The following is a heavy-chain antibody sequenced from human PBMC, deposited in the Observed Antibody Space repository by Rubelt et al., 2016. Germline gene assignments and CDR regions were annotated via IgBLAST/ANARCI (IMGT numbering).Heavy chain of an antibody. CDR1: GFTVSSNY. CDR2: IYSGGST. Sequence: GFTVSSNYMSWVRQAPGKGLEWVSVIYSGGSTYYADSVKGRFTISRDNSKNTLYLQMNSLRAEDTAVYYCATLVVPAEDAFDIWGQGTMFTVSS. J-gene: IGHJ3*02. CDR3: ATLVVPAEDAFDI. V-gene: IGHV3-53*01. D-gene: IGHD2-2*01.